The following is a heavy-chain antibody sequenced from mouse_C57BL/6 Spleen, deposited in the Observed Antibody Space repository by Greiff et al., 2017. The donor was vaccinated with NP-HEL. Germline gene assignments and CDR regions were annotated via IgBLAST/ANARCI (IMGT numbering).Heavy chain of an antibody. Sequence: EVKLMESGGGLVKPGGSLKLSCAASGFTFSSYAMSWVRQTPEKRLEWVATISDGGSYTYYPDNVKGRFTISRDNAKNNLYLQMSHLKSEDTAMYYCARDGGIHYYGSSYCFDYWGQGTTLTVSS. CDR1: GFTFSSYA. D-gene: IGHD1-1*01. CDR2: ISDGGSYT. CDR3: ARDGGIHYYGSSYCFDY. J-gene: IGHJ2*01. V-gene: IGHV5-4*01.